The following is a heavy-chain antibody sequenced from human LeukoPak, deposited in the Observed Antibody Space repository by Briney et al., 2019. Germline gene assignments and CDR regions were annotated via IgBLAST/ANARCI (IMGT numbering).Heavy chain of an antibody. CDR3: ARERGEEYSSGWYKTNFFDT. CDR1: GDSISSSH. V-gene: IGHV4-59*12. D-gene: IGHD6-19*01. J-gene: IGHJ4*02. Sequence: PSETLSLTCAVSGDSISSSHWTWVRQSPGKGLEWIGYIFYTGSSNYNPSLESRVAISADMSKNQISLKLSSVTAADTALYYCARERGEEYSSGWYKTNFFDTWGQGTRVTVSS. CDR2: IFYTGSS.